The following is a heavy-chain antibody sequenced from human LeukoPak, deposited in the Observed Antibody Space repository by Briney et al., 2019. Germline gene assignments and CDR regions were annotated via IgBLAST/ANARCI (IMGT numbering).Heavy chain of an antibody. D-gene: IGHD2-8*01. CDR3: TAEKNGSPHY. J-gene: IGHJ4*02. CDR2: IYYTGST. CDR1: RGSVSSSTYY. Sequence: PSETLSLTCTVSRGSVSSSTYYWSWVRQPPWKGLEWIASIYYTGSTYYNPSLKSRVTISLDMSKNEFSLTMTSVTAADTAVYFCTAEKNGSPHYWGQGTQVTVSS. V-gene: IGHV4-39*07.